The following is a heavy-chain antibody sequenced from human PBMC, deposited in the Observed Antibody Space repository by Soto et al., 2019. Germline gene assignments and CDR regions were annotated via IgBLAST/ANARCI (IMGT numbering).Heavy chain of an antibody. J-gene: IGHJ3*02. CDR2: INPNSGGT. CDR1: GYTLTGYY. D-gene: IGHD2-2*01. V-gene: IGHV1-2*04. Sequence: ASVKVSCKASGYTLTGYYMHWVRQAPGQGLEWMGWINPNSGGTNYAQKFQGWVTMTRDTSISTAYMELSRLRSDDTAVYYCAIQLIDTAFDIWGQGTMVTVSS. CDR3: AIQLIDTAFDI.